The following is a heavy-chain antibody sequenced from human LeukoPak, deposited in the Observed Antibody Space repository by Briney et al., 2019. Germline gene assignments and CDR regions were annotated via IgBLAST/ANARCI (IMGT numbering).Heavy chain of an antibody. V-gene: IGHV3-15*01. CDR3: TTDPYYYDSSARDY. J-gene: IGHJ4*02. CDR2: IKSKTDGGTT. Sequence: GGSLRLSCAASGFTFSNSWMSWVRQAPGKGLEWVGRIKSKTDGGTTDYAAPVKGRFTISRDDSKNTLYLQMNSLKTEDTAVYYCTTDPYYYDSSARDYWGQGTLVTVSS. D-gene: IGHD3-22*01. CDR1: GFTFSNSW.